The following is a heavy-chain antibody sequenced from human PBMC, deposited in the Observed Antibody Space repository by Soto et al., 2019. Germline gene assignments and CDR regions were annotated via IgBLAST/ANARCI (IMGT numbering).Heavy chain of an antibody. CDR3: AREGTHYGGKGD. V-gene: IGHV4-38-2*02. CDR1: GYSISSGYY. Sequence: SETLSLTCTVSGYSISSGYYWGWIRQPPGKGLEWIGSIYHSGSTYYNPSLKSRVTISVDTSKNQFSLKLSSVTAADTAVYYCAREGTHYGGKGDWGQGTLVTVSS. CDR2: IYHSGST. D-gene: IGHD4-17*01. J-gene: IGHJ4*02.